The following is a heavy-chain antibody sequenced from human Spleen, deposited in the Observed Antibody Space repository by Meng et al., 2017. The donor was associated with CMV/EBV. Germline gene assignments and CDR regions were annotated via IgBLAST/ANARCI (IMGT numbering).Heavy chain of an antibody. J-gene: IGHJ1*01. CDR2: LSTYNGNT. V-gene: IGHV1-18*01. D-gene: IGHD1-26*01. Sequence: ASVKVSCKSSGYTFTDYGIGWVRQAPGQGPEWMGWLSTYNGNTNYAQKFQGRVTMTTDISTSIVYMELRSLRSDDTAVYYCARDASGSYLGWGQGTLVTVSS. CDR1: GYTFTDYG. CDR3: ARDASGSYLG.